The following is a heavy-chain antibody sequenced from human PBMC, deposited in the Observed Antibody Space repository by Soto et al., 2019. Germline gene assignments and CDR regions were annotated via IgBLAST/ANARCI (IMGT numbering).Heavy chain of an antibody. CDR1: GYTFTSYG. J-gene: IGHJ6*03. Sequence: GASVKVSCKASGYTFTSYGISWVRQAPGQGLEWMGWISAYNGNTNYAQKLQGRVTMTTDTSTSTAYMELRSLRSDDTAVYYCARDGLIANYDILTGYTSGSPNMDVWGKGTTVTVSS. CDR3: ARDGLIANYDILTGYTSGSPNMDV. CDR2: ISAYNGNT. D-gene: IGHD3-9*01. V-gene: IGHV1-18*01.